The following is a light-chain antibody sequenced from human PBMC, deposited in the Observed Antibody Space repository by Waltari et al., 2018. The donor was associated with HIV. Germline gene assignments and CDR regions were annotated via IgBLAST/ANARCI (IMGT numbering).Light chain of an antibody. CDR3: ATWDHRLNGWV. V-gene: IGLV1-44*01. CDR2: NNN. CDR1: SSNIGSDA. Sequence: QAVLTQPPSAPGTPGQRITISCSGSSSNIGSDAVNWYQQLPGTAPKLLIYNNNPRPSGVPDRFSASKAGTSSSLAISGRQSEDEADYYCATWDHRLNGWVFGGGTKLTVL. J-gene: IGLJ3*02.